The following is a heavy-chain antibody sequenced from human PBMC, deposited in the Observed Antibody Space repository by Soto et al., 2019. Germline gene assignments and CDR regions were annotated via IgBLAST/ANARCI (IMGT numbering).Heavy chain of an antibody. J-gene: IGHJ4*02. CDR1: GFTFTKAY. CDR2: IKGSHAGGTT. V-gene: IGHV3-15*01. D-gene: IGHD1-26*01. Sequence: EVQLVESGGGLVEPGGSIRLSCVASGFTFTKAYMTWVRQAPGKGLEWVGRIKGSHAGGTTDYATSVKGRFTISRDDSKKTLYLPMNSLKTQDTSVYYCATGGGYPGSNLYGAYWGQGTLVTVSS. CDR3: ATGGGYPGSNLYGAY.